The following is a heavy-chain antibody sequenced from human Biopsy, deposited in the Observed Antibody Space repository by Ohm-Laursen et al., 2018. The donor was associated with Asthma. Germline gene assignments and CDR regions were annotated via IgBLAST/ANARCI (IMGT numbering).Heavy chain of an antibody. J-gene: IGHJ2*01. D-gene: IGHD2-15*01. Sequence: SDTLSLTCTVSGASITTSPSYWSWLRLLPGKGLEWIGCIYYSGETFFNPSLKNPLFMSLDSSKNQFSLKLSSVTAADTAVYYCARVPTTLRYFDLWGRGTLATVSS. CDR3: ARVPTTLRYFDL. CDR2: IYYSGET. CDR1: GASITTSPSY. V-gene: IGHV4-31*01.